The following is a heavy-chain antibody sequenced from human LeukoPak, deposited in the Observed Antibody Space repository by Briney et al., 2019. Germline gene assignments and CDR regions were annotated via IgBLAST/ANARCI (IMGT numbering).Heavy chain of an antibody. J-gene: IGHJ4*02. CDR3: ARAYQLRFLEWLLVY. V-gene: IGHV1-2*02. CDR2: INPNSGGT. D-gene: IGHD3-3*01. Sequence: ASVKVSCKASGYTFTGYYMHWVRQAPGQGLEWMGWINPNSGGTNYAQKFQGRVTMTRDTSISTAYMELSRLRSDDTAVYYCARAYQLRFLEWLLVYWGQGTLVTVSS. CDR1: GYTFTGYY.